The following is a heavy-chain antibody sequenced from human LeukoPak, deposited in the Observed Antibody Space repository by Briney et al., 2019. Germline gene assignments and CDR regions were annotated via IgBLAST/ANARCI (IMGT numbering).Heavy chain of an antibody. CDR3: ARRDYYYYYMDV. J-gene: IGHJ6*03. Sequence: SETLSLTCAVYDGTFSHYYWTWIRQPPGKGLEWIGEINHSGSTNYNPSLRSPFTISVDASKSQFSLKLNSVTAADTAVYYCARRDYYYYYMDVWGEGTTVTVSS. CDR2: INHSGST. V-gene: IGHV4-34*01. CDR1: DGTFSHYY.